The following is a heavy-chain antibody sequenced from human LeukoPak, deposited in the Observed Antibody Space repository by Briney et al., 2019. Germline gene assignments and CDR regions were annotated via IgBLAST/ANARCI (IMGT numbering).Heavy chain of an antibody. J-gene: IGHJ4*02. Sequence: PGRSLRLSCAASGFTFSSYGMHWVRQAPGKGLEWVAVISYDGSNKYYADSVKGRFTISRDNSKNTLYLQMNSLRAEDTAVYYCARATPGSDLFDYWGQGTLVTVSS. CDR3: ARATPGSDLFDY. V-gene: IGHV3-30*03. CDR2: ISYDGSNK. D-gene: IGHD3-10*01. CDR1: GFTFSSYG.